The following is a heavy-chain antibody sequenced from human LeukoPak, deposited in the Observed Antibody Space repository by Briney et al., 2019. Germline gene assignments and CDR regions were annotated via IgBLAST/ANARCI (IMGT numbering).Heavy chain of an antibody. CDR2: ISSSSSYI. CDR1: GFTFSSYS. CDR3: ARGIQLWTTYYYYGMDV. V-gene: IGHV3-21*01. J-gene: IGHJ6*02. D-gene: IGHD5-18*01. Sequence: GALRLSCAASGFTFSSYSMNWVRQAPGKGLEWVSSISSSSSYIYYADSVKGRFTISRDNAKNSLYLQMNSLRAEDTAVYYCARGIQLWTTYYYYGMDVWGQGTTVTVSS.